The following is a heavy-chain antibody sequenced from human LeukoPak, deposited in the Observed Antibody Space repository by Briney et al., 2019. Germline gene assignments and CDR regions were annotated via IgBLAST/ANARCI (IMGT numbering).Heavy chain of an antibody. Sequence: GGSLRLSCAPSGFSFSAFWMSWVRQGPGEGLEWVATINPDGSQQYSVDSVRGRFTLSRDNAKNSLYLQMNSLSADDTAVYYCVRLFGGVTTFDYWGQGTLVTVSS. J-gene: IGHJ4*02. D-gene: IGHD4-17*01. CDR2: INPDGSQQ. V-gene: IGHV3-7*01. CDR1: GFSFSAFW. CDR3: VRLFGGVTTFDY.